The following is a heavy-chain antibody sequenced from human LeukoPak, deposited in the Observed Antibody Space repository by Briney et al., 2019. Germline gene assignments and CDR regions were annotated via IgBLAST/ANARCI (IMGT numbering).Heavy chain of an antibody. CDR2: ICSTGSTI. V-gene: IGHV3-48*02. J-gene: IGHJ4*02. CDR3: ARERLTKFDY. Sequence: GGSLRPSCAASELTFSRYSMSWVRQAPGKGQEWGSYICSTGSTIYYAASVRGRSTISRDNAKNSLYLQMNRLRDEDTAVYYCARERLTKFDYWGQGTLVTVSS. D-gene: IGHD3-9*01. CDR1: ELTFSRYS.